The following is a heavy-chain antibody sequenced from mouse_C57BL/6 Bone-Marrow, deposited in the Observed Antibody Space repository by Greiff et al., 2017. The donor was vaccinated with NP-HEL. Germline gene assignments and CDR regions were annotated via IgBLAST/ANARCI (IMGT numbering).Heavy chain of an antibody. V-gene: IGHV1-50*01. CDR1: GYTFTSYW. Sequence: VQLQQPGAELVKPGASVKLSCKASGYTFTSYWMQWVKQRPGQGLEWIGEIDPSDSYTNYNQKFKGKATLTVDTSSSTAYMQLSSLTSEDSAVYYCARNRDVWGTGTTVTVSS. CDR2: IDPSDSYT. CDR3: ARNRDV. J-gene: IGHJ1*03.